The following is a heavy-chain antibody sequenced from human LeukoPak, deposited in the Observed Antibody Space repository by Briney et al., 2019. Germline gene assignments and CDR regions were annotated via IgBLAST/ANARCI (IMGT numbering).Heavy chain of an antibody. D-gene: IGHD4-17*01. CDR3: AKAASKRTDYGDYAFYYYMDV. CDR2: IHYDGSNK. Sequence: GGSLRLSCAASGFTFSSSAMSWVRQAPGKGLDWVAFIHYDGSNKYYADSVKGRFTISRDDSKNTLYLQMNSLRAEDTAVYYCAKAASKRTDYGDYAFYYYMDVWGKGTTVTISS. V-gene: IGHV3-30*02. J-gene: IGHJ6*03. CDR1: GFTFSSSA.